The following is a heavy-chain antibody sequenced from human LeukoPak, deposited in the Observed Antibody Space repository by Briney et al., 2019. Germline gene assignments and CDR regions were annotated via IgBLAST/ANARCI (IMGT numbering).Heavy chain of an antibody. CDR2: ISYDGSNK. J-gene: IGHJ4*02. Sequence: GGSLRLSCAASGFTFSSYAMHWVRQAPGKGPEWVAVISYDGSNKYYADSVKGRFTISRDNSKNTLYLRMNSLRAEDTAVYYCARVSYGFDYWGQGTLVTVSS. D-gene: IGHD1-26*01. CDR1: GFTFSSYA. V-gene: IGHV3-30*04. CDR3: ARVSYGFDY.